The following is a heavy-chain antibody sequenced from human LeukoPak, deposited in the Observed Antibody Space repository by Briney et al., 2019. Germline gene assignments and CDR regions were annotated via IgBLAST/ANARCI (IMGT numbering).Heavy chain of an antibody. CDR1: GGSISSYY. Sequence: PSETLSLTCTVSGGSISSYYWSWIRQPPGKGLEWIGYIYYSGSTNYNPSLKSRVTISVDTSKNQFSLKLSSLTAADTAVYYWARDLPYCGGDCYGNIWGQGTMVTVSS. CDR2: IYYSGST. V-gene: IGHV4-59*01. J-gene: IGHJ3*02. CDR3: ARDLPYCGGDCYGNI. D-gene: IGHD2-21*02.